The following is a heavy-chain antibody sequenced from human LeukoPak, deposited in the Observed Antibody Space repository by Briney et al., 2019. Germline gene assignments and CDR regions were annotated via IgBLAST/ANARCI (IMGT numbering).Heavy chain of an antibody. D-gene: IGHD1-14*01. J-gene: IGHJ3*02. CDR3: ARGEPVVYDAFDI. CDR1: GSTFDDYG. V-gene: IGHV3-20*04. CDR2: THWNGGST. Sequence: GGSLRLSCAASGSTFDDYGMSWVRQAPGKGLEWVSGTHWNGGSTGYADSVKGRFTISRDNAKNSLYLQMNSLRAEDTALYYCARGEPVVYDAFDIWGQGTMVTVSS.